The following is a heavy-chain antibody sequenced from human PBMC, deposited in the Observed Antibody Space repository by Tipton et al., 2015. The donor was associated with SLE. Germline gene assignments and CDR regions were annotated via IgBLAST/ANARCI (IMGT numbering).Heavy chain of an antibody. CDR3: ARDFTVAGTNYYYMDV. V-gene: IGHV3-11*06. CDR1: GFTFSDYY. D-gene: IGHD6-19*01. Sequence: QLVQSGGGLVQPGGSLRLSCAASGFTFSDYYMSWIRQAPGKGLEWVSYISSSSSYTNYADSVKGRFTISRDNAKNSLYLQMNSLRAEDTAVYYCARDFTVAGTNYYYMDVWGKGTTVTVSS. CDR2: ISSSSSYT. J-gene: IGHJ6*03.